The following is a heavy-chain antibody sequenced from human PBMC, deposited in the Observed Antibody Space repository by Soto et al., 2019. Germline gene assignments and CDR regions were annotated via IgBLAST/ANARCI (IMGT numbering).Heavy chain of an antibody. D-gene: IGHD3-22*01. CDR3: ARAGDSRYYFFAFDI. Sequence: PSETLSLTCTVSGGSVSSGSYYWSWIRQPPGKGLEWIGYIYYSGSTNYNPSLKSRVTISVDTSKNQFSLKLSSVTAADTAVYYCARAGDSRYYFFAFDIWGLGTMVTVSS. V-gene: IGHV4-61*01. J-gene: IGHJ3*02. CDR1: GGSVSSGSYY. CDR2: IYYSGST.